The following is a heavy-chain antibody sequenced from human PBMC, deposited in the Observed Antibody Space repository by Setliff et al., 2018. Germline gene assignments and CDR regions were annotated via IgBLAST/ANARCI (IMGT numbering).Heavy chain of an antibody. CDR2: IYPGNADT. D-gene: IGHD2-21*01. Sequence: GESLKISCKGSGYSFSNYWIAWVRQTPGKGLEWMGTIYPGNADTRYSPSFQGHVTISTDTSINTAFLQWNNLKASDTAVYYCARRGERFFNWFDPWGQGTLVTVSS. CDR3: ARRGERFFNWFDP. V-gene: IGHV5-51*01. J-gene: IGHJ5*02. CDR1: GYSFSNYW.